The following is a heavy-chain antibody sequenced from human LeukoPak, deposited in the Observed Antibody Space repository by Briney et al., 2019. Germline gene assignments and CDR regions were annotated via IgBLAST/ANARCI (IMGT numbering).Heavy chain of an antibody. CDR2: VKQDGSEK. Sequence: PGGSLRLSCAASGFTFNNYWMSWVRQAPGQGLEWVANVKQDGSEKNYEDSVKGRFTISRDNAKNSLYLQMNSLGAEDTAVYYCARGGVGTSATTAHHWGQGALVTVSS. V-gene: IGHV3-7*01. D-gene: IGHD1-7*01. CDR3: ARGGVGTSATTAHH. CDR1: GFTFNNYW. J-gene: IGHJ5*02.